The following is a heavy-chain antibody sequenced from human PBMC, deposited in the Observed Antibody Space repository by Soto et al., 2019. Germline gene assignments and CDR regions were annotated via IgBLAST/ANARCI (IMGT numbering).Heavy chain of an antibody. CDR1: GFTFSSYW. CDR2: IKEDGSEK. J-gene: IGHJ3*02. V-gene: IGHV3-7*03. CDR3: ARDRAYPDAFDI. Sequence: GGSLRLSCAASGFTFSSYWMSWVRQAPGKGLEWVANIKEDGSEKSYVDSVKGRFTISRDNAKNSLYLQMNSLRAEDTAVYYCARDRAYPDAFDIWGQGTMVTVSS.